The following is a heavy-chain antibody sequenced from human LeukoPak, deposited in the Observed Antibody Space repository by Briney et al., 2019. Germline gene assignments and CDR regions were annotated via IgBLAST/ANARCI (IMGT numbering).Heavy chain of an antibody. CDR1: GFSFSSFS. CDR2: ISSSSSYI. CDR3: ARADWDTAMIDY. D-gene: IGHD5-18*01. V-gene: IGHV3-21*01. Sequence: PGGSLRLSCAASGFSFSSFSMNWVRQAPGKGLEWVSSISSSSSYIYYADSVKGRFTISRDNAKNSLYLQMNSLRAEDTAVYYCARADWDTAMIDYWGQGTLVTVSS. J-gene: IGHJ4*02.